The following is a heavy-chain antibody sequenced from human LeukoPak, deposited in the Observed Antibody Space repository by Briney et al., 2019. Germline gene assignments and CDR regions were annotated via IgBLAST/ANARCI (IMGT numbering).Heavy chain of an antibody. CDR2: INHSGRT. J-gene: IGHJ3*02. Sequence: SETLSLTCAVYGGSFGGYYWTWIRQPPGKGLEWIGEINHSGRTNCNSSLKSRLIISVDTSKNQFSLKLSSVTAADTAVYYCARDLYYYGSGSYSGQDALDIWGQGTMVTVSS. D-gene: IGHD3-10*01. CDR3: ARDLYYYGSGSYSGQDALDI. CDR1: GGSFGGYY. V-gene: IGHV4-34*01.